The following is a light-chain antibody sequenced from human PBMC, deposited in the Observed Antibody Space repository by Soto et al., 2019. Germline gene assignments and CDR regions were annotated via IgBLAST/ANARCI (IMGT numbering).Light chain of an antibody. CDR2: GSS. CDR3: HQFYTVPWT. CDR1: QSIPSSY. Sequence: EVVLTQSPGTLSLSPGERATVSCRASQSIPSSYLAWYQQKPGQAPRLLVYGSSRRATGVSERFSGSGSGTGSTLTISRLEPEDSAVYLCHQFYTVPWTFGRGTKVEIK. J-gene: IGKJ1*01. V-gene: IGKV3-20*01.